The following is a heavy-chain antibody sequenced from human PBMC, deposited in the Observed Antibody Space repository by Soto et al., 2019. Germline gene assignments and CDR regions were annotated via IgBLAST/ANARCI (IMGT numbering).Heavy chain of an antibody. J-gene: IGHJ4*02. CDR3: ARHYGVELRTIRGHFDY. CDR1: GYSLSDYW. D-gene: IGHD2-15*01. V-gene: IGHV5-51*01. CDR2: IYPADSDT. Sequence: GESLKISCEAFGYSLSDYWIAWVRQTPEGGLEWMGIIYPADSDTRYNPSFQGQVTISADKSSNTAYLQWSRLKASDTAIYYCARHYGVELRTIRGHFDYWGQGTMVTVSS.